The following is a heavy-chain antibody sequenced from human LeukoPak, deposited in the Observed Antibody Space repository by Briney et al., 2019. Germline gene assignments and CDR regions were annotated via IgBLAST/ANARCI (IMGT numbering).Heavy chain of an antibody. CDR2: TYYRSKWYN. Sequence: SQTLSLTCAISGDSVSSNSAAWHWIRQSPSRGLEWLGRTYYRSKWYNDYAVSVRSRITINPDTSKNQFSPQLNSVTPEDTAVYYCTRGPPAGAFDYWGQGTLVTVSS. CDR1: GDSVSSNSAA. D-gene: IGHD6-19*01. V-gene: IGHV6-1*01. CDR3: TRGPPAGAFDY. J-gene: IGHJ4*02.